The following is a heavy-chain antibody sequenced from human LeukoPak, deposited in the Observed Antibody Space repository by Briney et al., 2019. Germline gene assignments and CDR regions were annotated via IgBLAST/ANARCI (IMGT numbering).Heavy chain of an antibody. Sequence: SETLSLTCAVYGGSFSGYYWIWIRQPPGNGLEWIGEINHSGRTNSNPSLKSLVTISVDTSNNHFSLKLSSVTAEDTAVYYCARVMSTDYGGTQHFDYWGQGTLVTVSS. CDR3: ARVMSTDYGGTQHFDY. CDR1: GGSFSGYY. V-gene: IGHV4-34*01. J-gene: IGHJ4*02. CDR2: INHSGRT. D-gene: IGHD4-23*01.